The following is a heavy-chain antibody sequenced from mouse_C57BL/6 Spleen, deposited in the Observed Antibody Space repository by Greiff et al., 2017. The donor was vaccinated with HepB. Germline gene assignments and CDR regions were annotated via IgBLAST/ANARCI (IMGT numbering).Heavy chain of an antibody. CDR3: AREGSSGYPDY. Sequence: EVQLQQSGAELVKPGASVKLSCTASGFNIKDYYMHWVKQRTEQGLEWIGRIDPEDGETKYAPKFPVKATITADTSSNTAYLQLSSLTSEDTAVYYCAREGSSGYPDYWGQGTTLTVSS. CDR2: IDPEDGET. J-gene: IGHJ2*01. D-gene: IGHD3-2*02. CDR1: GFNIKDYY. V-gene: IGHV14-2*01.